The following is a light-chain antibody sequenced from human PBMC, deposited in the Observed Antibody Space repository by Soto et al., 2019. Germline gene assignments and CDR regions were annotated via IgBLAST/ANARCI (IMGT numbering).Light chain of an antibody. CDR3: QQSYTTPHT. CDR1: QTITNY. V-gene: IGKV1-39*01. Sequence: DIQMTQSPSSLSASVVDRGTITCRASQTITNYLSWYQQKLWKAPKLLIYAASSLQSGVPSRFTGSGSGTHFTLTITSLQPEDFATYYCQQSYTTPHTFGQGTKLEIK. J-gene: IGKJ2*01. CDR2: AAS.